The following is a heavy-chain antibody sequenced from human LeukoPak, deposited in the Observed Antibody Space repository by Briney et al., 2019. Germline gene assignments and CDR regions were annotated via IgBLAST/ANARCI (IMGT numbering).Heavy chain of an antibody. J-gene: IGHJ4*02. CDR1: GYTFTGYY. CDR2: INPNSGGT. V-gene: IGHV1-2*02. D-gene: IGHD4-11*01. CDR3: TRLYMTTVSYFDY. Sequence: GASVKVSCKATGYTFTGYYMHWVRQAPGQGLEWVGWINPNSGGTNYAQKFQGRVTMTRDTSISTAYMELGRLRSDDTAVYYCTRLYMTTVSYFDYWGQGTLVTVSS.